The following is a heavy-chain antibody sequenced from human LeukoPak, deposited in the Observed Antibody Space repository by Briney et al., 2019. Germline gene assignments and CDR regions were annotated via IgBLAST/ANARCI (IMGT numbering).Heavy chain of an antibody. V-gene: IGHV3-49*04. CDR1: GFTFGDYA. CDR3: AVSWLGGGYFDF. J-gene: IGHJ4*02. D-gene: IGHD3-16*01. CDR2: IRGKTYRGTT. Sequence: GGSLRLPCTTSGFTFGDYAMGWVRQAPGKGLEWVGFIRGKTYRGTTEYAASVEGRFTISRDDSRSIAYLQMNSLRTDDTAVYYCAVSWLGGGYFDFWGQGTLVTVSS.